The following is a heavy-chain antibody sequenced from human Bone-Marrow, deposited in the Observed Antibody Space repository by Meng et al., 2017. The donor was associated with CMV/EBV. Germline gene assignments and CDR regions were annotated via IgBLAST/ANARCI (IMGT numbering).Heavy chain of an antibody. Sequence: GSLRLSCAVSGGSISSSNWWSWVRQPPGKGLEWIGEIYHSGSTNYNPSLKSRVTISVDKSKNQFSLKLSSVTAADTAVYYCAREEGYCSSTSCYRGGNWFDPWGQGTRVTGSS. CDR1: GGSISSSNW. CDR2: IYHSGST. D-gene: IGHD2-2*02. CDR3: AREEGYCSSTSCYRGGNWFDP. V-gene: IGHV4-4*02. J-gene: IGHJ5*02.